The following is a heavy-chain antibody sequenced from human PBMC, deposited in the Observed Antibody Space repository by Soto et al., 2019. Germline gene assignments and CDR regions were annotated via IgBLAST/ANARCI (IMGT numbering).Heavy chain of an antibody. CDR3: ASGLSSSDTCDHYYGMDV. D-gene: IGHD6-6*01. CDR2: INHSGST. J-gene: IGHJ6*02. Sequence: SETLSLTCTVYGGSFRGYHWSWIRQPPGKGLEWIGEINHSGSTNYNPSLKSRVIISLETSKNQFSLILTSVTAADTAVYYCASGLSSSDTCDHYYGMDVWGQGNTVTVS. V-gene: IGHV4-34*01. CDR1: GGSFRGYH.